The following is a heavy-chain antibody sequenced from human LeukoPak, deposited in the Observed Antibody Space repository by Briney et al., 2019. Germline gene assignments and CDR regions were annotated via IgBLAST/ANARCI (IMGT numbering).Heavy chain of an antibody. J-gene: IGHJ4*02. Sequence: GGSLRLSCAAFGFTFNRCAMTWVRQAPGKGLEWVSTMRTSGGSEYYADSVKGRFAISRDNSKNTLYLQMNSLRAEDTAVYYCARALPPEQWGQGTLVTVSS. D-gene: IGHD1-14*01. CDR1: GFTFNRCA. CDR2: MRTSGGSE. V-gene: IGHV3-23*01. CDR3: ARALPPEQ.